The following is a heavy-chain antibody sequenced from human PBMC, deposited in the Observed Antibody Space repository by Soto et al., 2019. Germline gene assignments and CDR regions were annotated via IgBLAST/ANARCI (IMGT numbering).Heavy chain of an antibody. J-gene: IGHJ6*04. D-gene: IGHD1-1*01. CDR3: ERVDWNDGYYYHGMDV. Sequence: PVESMNTSCRVSGDSFSSYWIGWVPQKPGKGLEWMGIVYPGDSDTRYSPSFQGQVIISADKSIRTAYLQRSSLKASDTAIYYCERVDWNDGYYYHGMDVWGKGNTVTVS. CDR1: GDSFSSYW. V-gene: IGHV5-51*01. CDR2: VYPGDSDT.